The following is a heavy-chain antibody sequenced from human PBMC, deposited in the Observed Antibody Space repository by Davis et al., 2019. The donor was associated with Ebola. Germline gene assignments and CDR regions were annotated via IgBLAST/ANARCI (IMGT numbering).Heavy chain of an antibody. V-gene: IGHV4-34*01. CDR1: SDSLSAFY. J-gene: IGHJ4*02. CDR2: INHGGTT. D-gene: IGHD4-17*01. Sequence: PSETLSLTCAVNSDSLSAFYWVWIRQPPGKGLEWIGEINHGGTTTYNPSLKSRLTISMDTSKKEFSLNVTSVTAADTATYYCARGEPDYGDAFDHWGQGSLVIVSS. CDR3: ARGEPDYGDAFDH.